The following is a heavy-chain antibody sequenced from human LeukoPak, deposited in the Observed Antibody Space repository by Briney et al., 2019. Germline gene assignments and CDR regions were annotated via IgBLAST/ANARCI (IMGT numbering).Heavy chain of an antibody. V-gene: IGHV3-7*01. D-gene: IGHD3-22*01. CDR3: AKDRSYYDSGGFRNFDY. CDR2: INQDGSEK. J-gene: IGHJ4*02. Sequence: GGSLRLSCAASGFTFSSYWMSWVRQAPGKGLEWVANINQDGSEKYYVDSVKGRFTISRDNSKNTLYLQMNSLRPEDTAVYYCAKDRSYYDSGGFRNFDYWGQGTLVTVSS. CDR1: GFTFSSYW.